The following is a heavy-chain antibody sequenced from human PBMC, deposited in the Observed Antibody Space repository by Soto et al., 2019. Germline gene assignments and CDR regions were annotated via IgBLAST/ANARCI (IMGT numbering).Heavy chain of an antibody. Sequence: SHTLSLTCAISGASVSRKSAALNWIRQSPSRGLEWLGRTYYRSKWYNDYAVSVKSRITINPDTSKNQFSLQLNSVTPEDTAAYYCATFLSTTSPDVWGQGTTVTVYS. J-gene: IGHJ6*02. CDR2: TYYRSKWYN. CDR1: GASVSRKSAA. D-gene: IGHD2-2*01. CDR3: ATFLSTTSPDV. V-gene: IGHV6-1*01.